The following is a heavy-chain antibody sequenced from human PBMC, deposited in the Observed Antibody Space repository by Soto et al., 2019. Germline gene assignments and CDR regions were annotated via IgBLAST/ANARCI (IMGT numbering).Heavy chain of an antibody. D-gene: IGHD5-12*01. CDR2: IYPGDSDT. V-gene: IGHV5-51*01. Sequence: GESLKISCKGSGYNFAGYWIAWVRQMPGKGLEWMGIIYPGDSDTRYSPSFQGQVTISVDKSISTAYLHWSSLKASDTAMYYCAKIRVVGTTWAWFDPWGQGTLVTVSS. CDR3: AKIRVVGTTWAWFDP. J-gene: IGHJ5*02. CDR1: GYNFAGYW.